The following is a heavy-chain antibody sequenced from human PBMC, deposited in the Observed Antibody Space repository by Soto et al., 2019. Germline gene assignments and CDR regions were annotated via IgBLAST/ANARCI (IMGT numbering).Heavy chain of an antibody. V-gene: IGHV4-61*08. D-gene: IGHD3-3*01. CDR3: ARDFGTYYGDAFDI. CDR2: IYYSGST. J-gene: IGHJ3*02. CDR1: GGTIISGGYY. Sequence: PSVTLSLTCTVSGGTIISGGYYWSWIRQPPGKGLEWIGYIYYSGSTNYNPSLKSRVTISVDTSKNQSSLKLSSVTAADTAVYYCARDFGTYYGDAFDIWGQGTMVTVSS.